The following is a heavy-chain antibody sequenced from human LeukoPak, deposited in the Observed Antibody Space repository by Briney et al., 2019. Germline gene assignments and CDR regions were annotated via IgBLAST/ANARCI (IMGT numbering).Heavy chain of an antibody. CDR2: ISAYNGNA. J-gene: IGHJ4*02. V-gene: IGHV1-18*01. CDR3: ARLHYYDSSGYYSPFDY. D-gene: IGHD3-22*01. Sequence: GASVTVSCKASGYTFTIYGISWVRQAPGQGLEWMGWISAYNGNANYAQKLQGRVTMTTDTSTSTAYMELRSLRSDDTAVYYCARLHYYDSSGYYSPFDYWGQGTLVTVSS. CDR1: GYTFTIYG.